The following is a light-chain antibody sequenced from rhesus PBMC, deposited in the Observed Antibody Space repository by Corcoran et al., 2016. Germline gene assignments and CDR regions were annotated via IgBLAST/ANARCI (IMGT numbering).Light chain of an antibody. J-gene: IGKJ3*01. V-gene: IGKV1-32*02. CDR2: YAN. CDR3: QQGNSNPFT. Sequence: DIQMSQSPSSLSASVGDRVTITCRASQGISSYLNWYQQKPVKAPKLLIYYANSLASGIPSRFSGSGAVTDFTLTISSLQPEDYATYYCQQGNSNPFTVGPGTKLDIK. CDR1: QGISSY.